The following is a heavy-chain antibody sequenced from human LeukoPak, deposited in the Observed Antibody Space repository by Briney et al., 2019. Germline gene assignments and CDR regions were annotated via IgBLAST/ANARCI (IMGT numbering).Heavy chain of an antibody. CDR3: AKQGRDWLRDYYYYMDV. CDR1: GFTFSNAW. Sequence: GGSLRLSCAASGFTFSNAWMSWVRQAPGKGLEWVGRIKSKTDGGTTDYAAPVKGRFTISRDDSKNTLYLQMNSLKTEDTAVYYCAKQGRDWLRDYYYYMDVWGKGTTVTISS. CDR2: IKSKTDGGTT. J-gene: IGHJ6*03. V-gene: IGHV3-15*01. D-gene: IGHD3-9*01.